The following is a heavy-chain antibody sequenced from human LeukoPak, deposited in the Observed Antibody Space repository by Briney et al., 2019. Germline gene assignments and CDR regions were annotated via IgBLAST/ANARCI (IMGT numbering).Heavy chain of an antibody. J-gene: IGHJ6*03. CDR1: GFTFSSYA. CDR2: ISGSGGST. V-gene: IGHV3-23*01. Sequence: GGSLRLSCAASGFTFSSYAMSWVRQAPGKGLEWVSAISGSGGSTYYADSVKGRFTISRDNSKNTLYLQMNSLRAEDTAVYYCAKDGVAIFGPRGNYMDVWGKGTTVTVSS. CDR3: AKDGVAIFGPRGNYMDV. D-gene: IGHD3-3*01.